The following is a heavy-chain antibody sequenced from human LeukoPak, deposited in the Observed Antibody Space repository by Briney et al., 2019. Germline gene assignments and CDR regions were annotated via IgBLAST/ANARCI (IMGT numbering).Heavy chain of an antibody. CDR2: IRYDGSNN. V-gene: IGHV3-30*02. Sequence: GESLTLSCAVSGFSFSSYGMRWFRQPPGKGVEWVAFIRYDGSNNYYADSLKGRFTISRDTSKNTLYLQLNSLRAEDTAVYYCAKGSKLVVITRDHYMAGWGKGTTVTISS. CDR3: AKGSKLVVITRDHYMAG. J-gene: IGHJ6*03. D-gene: IGHD3-22*01. CDR1: GFSFSSYG.